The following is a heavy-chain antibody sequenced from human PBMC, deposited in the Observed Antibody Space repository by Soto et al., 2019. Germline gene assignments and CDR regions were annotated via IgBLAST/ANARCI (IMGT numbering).Heavy chain of an antibody. CDR2: IYTSRSS. J-gene: IGHJ1*01. CDR3: ARYHDTSDRPYFEH. Sequence: PSETLSLTCTVSSGSISGYYWSCIRQPAGKGLEWIGRIYTSRSSNYNPSLKSRVTMSVDTSKNQFSLSLSSVTAADTAVYYCARYHDTSDRPYFEHWGQGTMVTVSS. V-gene: IGHV4-4*07. D-gene: IGHD3-22*01. CDR1: SGSISGYY.